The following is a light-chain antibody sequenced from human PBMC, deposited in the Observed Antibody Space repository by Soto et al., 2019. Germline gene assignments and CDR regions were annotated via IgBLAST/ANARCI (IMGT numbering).Light chain of an antibody. Sequence: VLTQPPSASGTPGQRVTISCSGSSSNIGSNAVNWYQQLPGTAPKLLIYTNNQRPSEVPDRFSGSKSGTSASLAISGLQSEDEADYYCSAWDDSLNGYVFGTGTKV. CDR1: SSNIGSNA. V-gene: IGLV1-44*01. CDR2: TNN. J-gene: IGLJ1*01. CDR3: SAWDDSLNGYV.